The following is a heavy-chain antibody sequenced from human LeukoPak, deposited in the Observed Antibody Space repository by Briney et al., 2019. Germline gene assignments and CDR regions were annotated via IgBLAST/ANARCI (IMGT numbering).Heavy chain of an antibody. CDR2: IKRKTEGGTT. CDR3: TTDISYSSSSNYYYYYMDV. Sequence: GSRRLPCAAPGFPFSNAWRSWFRQAPGKGREWVGRIKRKTEGGTTDCAAPGKGRFPMPRDDSKNTLYLQMNSLKTEDPAVYYCTTDISYSSSSNYYYYYMDVWGKGTTVTVSS. J-gene: IGHJ6*03. V-gene: IGHV3-15*01. D-gene: IGHD6-6*01. CDR1: GFPFSNAW.